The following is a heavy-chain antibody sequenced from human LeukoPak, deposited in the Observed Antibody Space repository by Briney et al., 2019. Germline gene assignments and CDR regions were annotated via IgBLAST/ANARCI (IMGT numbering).Heavy chain of an antibody. CDR2: VSYSGST. Sequence: SETLSLTCTVSGASINSYYWSWIRQPPGKGLEWIGCVSYSGSTDYNPALKSRVTISEDTSKSQVSLKLSSVTAAGTAVYFCARGKFGDFEDWGQGTTVTVSS. V-gene: IGHV4-59*01. CDR3: ARGKFGDFED. D-gene: IGHD4-17*01. J-gene: IGHJ6*02. CDR1: GASINSYY.